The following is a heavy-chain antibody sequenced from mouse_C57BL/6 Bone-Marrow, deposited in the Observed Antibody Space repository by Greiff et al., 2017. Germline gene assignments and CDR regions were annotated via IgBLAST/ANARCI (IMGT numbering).Heavy chain of an antibody. CDR3: ARGRTGTAY. D-gene: IGHD4-1*01. CDR1: GFTFSSYG. Sequence: EVMLVESGGDLVKPGGSLKLSCAASGFTFSSYGMSWVRQTPDKRLEWVATISSGGSYTYYPDSVKGRFTISRDNAKNTLYLQMSSLKSEDTAMYYCARGRTGTAYWGQGTLVTVSA. J-gene: IGHJ3*01. CDR2: ISSGGSYT. V-gene: IGHV5-6*02.